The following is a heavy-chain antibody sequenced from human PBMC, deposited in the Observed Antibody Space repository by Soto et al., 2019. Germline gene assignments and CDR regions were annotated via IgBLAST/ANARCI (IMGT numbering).Heavy chain of an antibody. V-gene: IGHV3-15*01. Sequence: GGSLRLSCAASGFIVSNAWMSWVRQAPGKGLELVGRIKKNADGGTTDYAAPVEGRFTISRADSRNMLYLQMNSLTTEDTAIYYCTADHPCHGGGYEFDYWGQGTLVTVSS. CDR1: GFIVSNAW. CDR3: TADHPCHGGGYEFDY. CDR2: IKKNADGGTT. J-gene: IGHJ4*01. D-gene: IGHD2-15*01.